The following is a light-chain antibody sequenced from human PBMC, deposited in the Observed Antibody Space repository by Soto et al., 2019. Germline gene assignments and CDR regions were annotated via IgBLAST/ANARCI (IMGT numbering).Light chain of an antibody. V-gene: IGKV3-15*01. CDR1: QSVSSN. CDR3: QQYNNWPPGT. CDR2: GAS. Sequence: EIVMTQSPATLSVSPGARATLSCRASQSVSSNLAWYQPRPGQAPRLLIYGASTRATGIPARCSGSGSGTEFTLTSSSLQSEDVAGYYCQQYNNWPPGTFGQGTKVEIK. J-gene: IGKJ1*01.